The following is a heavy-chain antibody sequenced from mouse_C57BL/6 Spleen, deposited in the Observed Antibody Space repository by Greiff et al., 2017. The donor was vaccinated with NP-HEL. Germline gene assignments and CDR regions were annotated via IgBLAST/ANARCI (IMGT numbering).Heavy chain of an antibody. V-gene: IGHV1-52*01. CDR1: GYTFTSYW. J-gene: IGHJ2*01. CDR3: ARRAAVVATSYFDY. D-gene: IGHD1-1*01. Sequence: QVHVKQPGAELVRPGSSVKLSCKASGYTFTSYWMHWVKQRPIQGLEWIGNIDPSDSETHYNQKFKDKATLTVDKSSSTAYMQLSSLTSEDSAVYYCARRAAVVATSYFDYWGQGTTLTVSS. CDR2: IDPSDSET.